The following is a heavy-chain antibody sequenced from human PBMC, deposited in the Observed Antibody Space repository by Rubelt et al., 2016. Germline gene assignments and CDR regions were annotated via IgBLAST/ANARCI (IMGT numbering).Heavy chain of an antibody. CDR2: DGSNK. V-gene: IGHV3-33*01. Sequence: DGSNKYYADSVKGRFTISRDNSKNTLYLQMNSLRAEDTAVYYCARDRGTTGRSYGLDVWGQGTTVTVSS. J-gene: IGHJ6*01. D-gene: IGHD4-17*01. CDR3: ARDRGTTGRSYGLDV.